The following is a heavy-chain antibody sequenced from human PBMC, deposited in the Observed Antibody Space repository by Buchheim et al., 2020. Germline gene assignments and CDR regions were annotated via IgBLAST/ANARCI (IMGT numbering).Heavy chain of an antibody. V-gene: IGHV4-34*01. CDR2: INHSGST. Sequence: QVQLQQWGAGLLKPSETLSLTCAVYGGSFSGYYWSWIRQPPGKGLEWSGEINHSGSTNSTPSLKSRVTISVDTSKNQFSLKLSSMTAADTAVYFCARGWAGGGKFDYWGQGTL. CDR3: ARGWAGGGKFDY. CDR1: GGSFSGYY. D-gene: IGHD3-16*01. J-gene: IGHJ4*02.